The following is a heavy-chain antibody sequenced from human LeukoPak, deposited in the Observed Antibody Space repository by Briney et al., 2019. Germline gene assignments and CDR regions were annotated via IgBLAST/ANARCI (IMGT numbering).Heavy chain of an antibody. J-gene: IGHJ4*02. CDR1: GYTFTSYG. V-gene: IGHV1-18*01. Sequence: ASVKVSCKASGYTFTSYGISWVRQAPGQGLEWMGWISAYNGNTNYAQKLQGRVTMTTDTSTSTAYMELRSLRSDDTAVYYCARGSITIFGVVIGGYFDYWGQGTLVTVSS. D-gene: IGHD3-3*01. CDR3: ARGSITIFGVVIGGYFDY. CDR2: ISAYNGNT.